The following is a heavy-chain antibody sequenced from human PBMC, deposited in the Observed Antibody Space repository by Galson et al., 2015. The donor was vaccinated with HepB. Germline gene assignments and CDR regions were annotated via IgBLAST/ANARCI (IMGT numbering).Heavy chain of an antibody. V-gene: IGHV3-23*01. CDR3: ARAWVLGTTWARAFDL. J-gene: IGHJ3*01. Sequence: SLRLSCATSGFTFSNYGMNWVRQAPGKGLEWVSGISGSGVNTYYADPVKGRFTISRDNSKSTLYLQMNSLRAEDTAVYYCARAWVLGTTWARAFDLWGQGTVVTVSS. CDR1: GFTFSNYG. CDR2: ISGSGVNT. D-gene: IGHD1-1*01.